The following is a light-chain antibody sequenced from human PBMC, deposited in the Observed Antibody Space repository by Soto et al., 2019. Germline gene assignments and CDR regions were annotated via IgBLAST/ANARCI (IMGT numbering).Light chain of an antibody. CDR1: NIGSKS. V-gene: IGLV3-21*04. J-gene: IGLJ2*01. Sequence: SYELTQPPSVSVAPGKTARITCGGNNIGSKSVHWYQQKPGQAPVLVIYYDSDRPSGIPERFSGSNSGNTASLTISRVEAGDEADYYCHVWDSSSDQRVVSGGGTKLTVL. CDR2: YDS. CDR3: HVWDSSSDQRVV.